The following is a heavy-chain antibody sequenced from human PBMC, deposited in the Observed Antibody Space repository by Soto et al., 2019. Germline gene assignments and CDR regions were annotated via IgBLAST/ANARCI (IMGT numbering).Heavy chain of an antibody. V-gene: IGHV4-59*01. Sequence: QVQLQESGPGLVKPSETLSLNCSVSGGSITNFYWSWILQAPGRGLEWIGYVNHIGSTKYNPSLDIRSTISVDTSKNQCSLKMTSVTTADSAVYYCARASVSYSTNGFDSWGQGTLVTVAS. CDR3: ARASVSYSTNGFDS. CDR2: VNHIGST. J-gene: IGHJ5*01. D-gene: IGHD5-18*01. CDR1: GGSITNFY.